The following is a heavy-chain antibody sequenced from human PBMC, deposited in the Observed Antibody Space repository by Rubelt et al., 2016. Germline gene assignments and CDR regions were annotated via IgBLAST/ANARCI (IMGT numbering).Heavy chain of an antibody. CDR2: FTRGKEN. Sequence: QVQLQESGPGLVKPSETLSLTCTVSGGSISSSSYWWGWIRQSPGKGLEWIGSFTRGKENHYNPSLESRVTISVDTSKSQLYLKVTSLTAEDTAVFYCVRATYHYESSSYSPFDYWGQGTLVTVSS. CDR3: VRATYHYESSSYSPFDY. CDR1: GGSISSSSYW. V-gene: IGHV4-39*01. J-gene: IGHJ4*02. D-gene: IGHD3-22*01.